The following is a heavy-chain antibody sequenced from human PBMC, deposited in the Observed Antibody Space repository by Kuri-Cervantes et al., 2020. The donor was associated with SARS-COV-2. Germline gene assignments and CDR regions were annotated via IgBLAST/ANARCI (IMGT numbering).Heavy chain of an antibody. CDR2: IYYSGST. V-gene: IGHV4-59*01. CDR3: ARAYYDFTYYYGMDV. Sequence: SETLSLTCTVSGGSISSYYWSWIRQPPGKGLEWIGYIYYSGSTNYNPSLKSRVTISVDTSKNQFSLKLSSVTAADTAVYYCARAYYDFTYYYGMDVWGQGTTVTVSS. J-gene: IGHJ6*02. CDR1: GGSISSYY. D-gene: IGHD3-3*01.